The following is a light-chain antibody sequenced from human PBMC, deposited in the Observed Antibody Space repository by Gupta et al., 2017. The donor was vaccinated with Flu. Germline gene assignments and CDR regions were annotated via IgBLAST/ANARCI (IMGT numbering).Light chain of an antibody. CDR3: QQTYRVPWT. V-gene: IGKV1-39*01. J-gene: IGKJ1*01. CDR2: AVS. Sequence: DIQMTQSPSSLSASVGDRVTITCRASQNLDNYFVWYQQKPGKAPKVLISAVSSLQTGVPSRFSGSGSGTDFTLTISSLQPEDFAIYYCQQTYRVPWTFGQGTKVEIK. CDR1: QNLDNY.